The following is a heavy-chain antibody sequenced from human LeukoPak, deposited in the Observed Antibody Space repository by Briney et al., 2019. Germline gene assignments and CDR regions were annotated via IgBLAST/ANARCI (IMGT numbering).Heavy chain of an antibody. J-gene: IGHJ6*02. D-gene: IGHD3-10*01. CDR2: ISGSGGST. Sequence: GGSLRLSCAASGFTFSSYAMSWVRQAPGKGLEWVSAISGSGGSTYYADSVKGRFTISRDNSKNTLYLQMSSLRAEDTAVYYCAKNYYGSGSYPYYYYYYGMDVWGQGTTVTVSS. CDR3: AKNYYGSGSYPYYYYYYGMDV. CDR1: GFTFSSYA. V-gene: IGHV3-23*01.